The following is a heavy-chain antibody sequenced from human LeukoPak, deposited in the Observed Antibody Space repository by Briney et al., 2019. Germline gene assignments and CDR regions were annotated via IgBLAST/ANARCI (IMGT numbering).Heavy chain of an antibody. CDR1: GGTFSSYT. V-gene: IGHV1-69*04. Sequence: SVKVSCKASGGTFSSYTISWVRQAPGQGLEWMGRIIPILGIANYAQKFQGRVTITADKSTSTAYMELSSLRSEDTAVYYCARDLERTSFPFNPWGQGTLVTVSS. CDR2: IIPILGIA. J-gene: IGHJ5*02. D-gene: IGHD1-1*01. CDR3: ARDLERTSFPFNP.